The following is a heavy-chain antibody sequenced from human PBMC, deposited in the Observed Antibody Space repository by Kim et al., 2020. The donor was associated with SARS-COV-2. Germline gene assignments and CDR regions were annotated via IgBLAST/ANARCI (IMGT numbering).Heavy chain of an antibody. CDR2: FDPEDGET. V-gene: IGHV1-24*01. J-gene: IGHJ4*02. CDR1: GYTLTELS. CDR3: ATWNLEGVYFDY. D-gene: IGHD1-1*01. Sequence: ASVKVSCKVSGYTLTELSMHWVRQAPGKGLEWMGGFDPEDGETIYAQKFQGRVAMTEDTSTDTAYMELSSLRSEDTAVYYCATWNLEGVYFDYWGQGTLVTVSS.